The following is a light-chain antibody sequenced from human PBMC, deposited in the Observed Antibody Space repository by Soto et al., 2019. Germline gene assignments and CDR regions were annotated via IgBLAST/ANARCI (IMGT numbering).Light chain of an antibody. V-gene: IGKV3-20*01. CDR1: QSVSSTY. CDR2: GAS. CDR3: QQYGSSPPIT. Sequence: EIVLTQSPGTLSLSPGERATLSCRASQSVSSTYLARYQQKPGQAPRPLIYGASSRATGIPDRFSGSGSGTDFTLTISRLEPEDFAVYYCQQYGSSPPITFGQGTRLEIK. J-gene: IGKJ5*01.